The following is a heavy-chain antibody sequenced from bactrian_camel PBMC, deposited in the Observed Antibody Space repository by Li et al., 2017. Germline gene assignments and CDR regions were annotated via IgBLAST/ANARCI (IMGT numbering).Heavy chain of an antibody. V-gene: IGHV3S53*01. CDR3: AADYPPRPTCRLLWDGTPARPY. Sequence: HVQLVESGGGSVQAGRSLRLSCGAVGYIAASMPIGWFRQAPGKEREGVAAIDVHGATSYADSFKGRFTISRDSAKNTLYLQMTVLTPEDTAMYYCAADYPPRPTCRLLWDGTPARPYWGQGTQV. D-gene: IGHD2*01. CDR1: GYIAASMP. CDR2: IDVHGAT. J-gene: IGHJ4*01.